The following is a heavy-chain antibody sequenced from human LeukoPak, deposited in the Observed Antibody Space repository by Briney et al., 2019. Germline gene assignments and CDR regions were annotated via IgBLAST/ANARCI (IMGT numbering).Heavy chain of an antibody. D-gene: IGHD6-19*01. CDR3: ARQWLEAPRGAFDI. V-gene: IGHV4-4*07. CDR2: IYTSGIT. CDR1: GGSISSYY. Sequence: PSETLSLTCTVSGGSISSYYWSWIRQPAGKGLEWIGRIYTSGITNYNPSLKSRVTMSVDTSKNQFSLKLSSVTAADTAVYYCARQWLEAPRGAFDIWGQGSMVTVSS. J-gene: IGHJ3*02.